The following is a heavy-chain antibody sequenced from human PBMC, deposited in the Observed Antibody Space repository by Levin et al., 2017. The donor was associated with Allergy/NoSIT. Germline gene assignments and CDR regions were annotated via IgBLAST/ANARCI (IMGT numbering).Heavy chain of an antibody. Sequence: GGSLRLSCAASGFTFSSHGMHWGRQAPGKGLEWVAVIWYDGSKKYYADSVKGRFTISRDNSKNTLYLQMNSLRVEDTALYYCARLLGSAFDSWGQGTLVTVSS. J-gene: IGHJ4*02. CDR1: GFTFSSHG. V-gene: IGHV3-33*01. D-gene: IGHD3-10*01. CDR3: ARLLGSAFDS. CDR2: IWYDGSKK.